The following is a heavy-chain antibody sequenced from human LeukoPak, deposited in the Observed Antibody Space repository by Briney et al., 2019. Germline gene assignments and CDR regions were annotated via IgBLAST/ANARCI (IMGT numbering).Heavy chain of an antibody. J-gene: IGHJ6*02. CDR1: GFTLSSYG. CDR2: TWYDGSNK. D-gene: IGHD3-10*01. CDR3: ARDRQVLVATPPYYGMDV. V-gene: IGHV3-33*01. Sequence: GRSLRLSCAASGFTLSSYGTHWVRQAPGKGLEWVTVTWYDGSNKYYADSVKGRFTISRDNSKNTLYLQMNSLRAEDTAVYYCARDRQVLVATPPYYGMDVWGQGTTVTVSS.